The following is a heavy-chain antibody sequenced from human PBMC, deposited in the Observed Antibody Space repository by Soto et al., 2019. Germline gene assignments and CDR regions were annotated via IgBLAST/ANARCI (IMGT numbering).Heavy chain of an antibody. J-gene: IGHJ5*02. CDR1: GYSFTTYD. Sequence: ASVKVSCKVSGYSFTTYDINWVRQAPGQGLEWMGWMNPNSGNTDYAQRFQGRVTMTRDTSISTAYMELSSLRSDDTAVYYCARSEILTGYRVWFDPWGQGTLVTVSS. V-gene: IGHV1-8*01. CDR2: MNPNSGNT. D-gene: IGHD3-9*01. CDR3: ARSEILTGYRVWFDP.